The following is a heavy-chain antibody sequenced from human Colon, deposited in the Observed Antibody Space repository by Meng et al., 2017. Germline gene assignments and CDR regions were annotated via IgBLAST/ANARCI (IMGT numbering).Heavy chain of an antibody. J-gene: IGHJ4*02. V-gene: IGHV4-59*01. CDR1: GFTLSSYW. CDR3: ARDNWGSLDY. D-gene: IGHD7-27*01. CDR2: GST. Sequence: QLVAAGGELVQPGGSLRLSCEASGFTLSSYWMHWVRQAPGKGLEWIGYGSTNHNPSLKSRVTISVDTSKNQFSLTLNSVTAADTAVYYCARDNWGSLDYWGQGTLVTVSS.